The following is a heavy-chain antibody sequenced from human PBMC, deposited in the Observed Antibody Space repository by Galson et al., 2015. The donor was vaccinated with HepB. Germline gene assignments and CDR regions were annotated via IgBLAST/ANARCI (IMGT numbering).Heavy chain of an antibody. CDR3: ARGYSKSWFSGLGY. V-gene: IGHV3-53*01. CDR1: GFIVSSQY. CDR2: IYNNGDT. D-gene: IGHD1-26*01. J-gene: IGHJ4*02. Sequence: SLRLSCAASGFIVSSQYMSWARQAPGKGLEWVSVIYNNGDTYYADSVKGRFTISRDNSKNTVYLQMNSLRAEDTAMYYCARGYSKSWFSGLGYWGQGTLVTVSS.